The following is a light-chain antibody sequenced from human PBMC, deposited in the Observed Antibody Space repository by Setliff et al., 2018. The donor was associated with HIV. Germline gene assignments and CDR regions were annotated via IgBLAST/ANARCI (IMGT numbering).Light chain of an antibody. CDR2: EVS. CDR3: SSYAGSNNLV. V-gene: IGLV2-8*01. Sequence: QSVLTQPPSASGSPGQSVTISCTGTSSDVGGYNYVSWYQQHPGKAPKLMIYEVSKRPSGVPDRFSGPKSGNTASLTVSGLQAEDEADYYCSSYAGSNNLVFGGGTK. CDR1: SSDVGGYNY. J-gene: IGLJ2*01.